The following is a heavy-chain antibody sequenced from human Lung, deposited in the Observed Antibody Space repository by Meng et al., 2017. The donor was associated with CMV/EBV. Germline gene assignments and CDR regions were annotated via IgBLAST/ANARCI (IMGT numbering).Heavy chain of an antibody. J-gene: IGHJ1*01. V-gene: IGHV4-4*02. CDR1: GDSITNHNW. D-gene: IGHD3-10*01. CDR3: LRRSGGSV. CDR2: IPHRGSS. Sequence: VQLRGSGPAPVKPSETLSLTCAVSGDSITNHNWWAWVRQPPGKGLEWIGEIPHRGSSAYNPSLKSRVSMSIDKSKNQFSLKLTSVTAADTAVYHCLRRSGGSVWGQGTLVTVSS.